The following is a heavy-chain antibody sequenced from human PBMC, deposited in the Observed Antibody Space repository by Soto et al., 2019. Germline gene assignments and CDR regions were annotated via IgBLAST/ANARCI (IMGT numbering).Heavy chain of an antibody. J-gene: IGHJ5*02. CDR2: ISWNSGSI. V-gene: IGHV3-9*01. D-gene: IGHD3-3*01. CDR3: AKDSPKRFLEWLSLGWFDP. Sequence: HPGGSLRLSCAASGFTFDDYAMHWVRQAPGKGLEWVSGISWNSGSIGYADSVKGRFTISRDNAKNSLYLQMNSLRAEDTALYYCAKDSPKRFLEWLSLGWFDPWGQGTLVTVSS. CDR1: GFTFDDYA.